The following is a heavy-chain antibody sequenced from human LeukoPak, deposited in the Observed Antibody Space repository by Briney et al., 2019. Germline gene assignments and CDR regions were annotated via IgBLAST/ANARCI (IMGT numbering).Heavy chain of an antibody. J-gene: IGHJ4*02. CDR3: ARDLGNSGWYTFGY. Sequence: SQTLSVTCAISGDSVSSNNGAWNWIRQSPSRGLEWLGRTYYRSKWYSDYAVSMGGRITINPDTSKNHFSLQLNSVTPDDTAVYYCARDLGNSGWYTFGYWGQGTLVTVSS. V-gene: IGHV6-1*01. CDR2: TYYRSKWYS. CDR1: GDSVSSNNGA. D-gene: IGHD6-19*01.